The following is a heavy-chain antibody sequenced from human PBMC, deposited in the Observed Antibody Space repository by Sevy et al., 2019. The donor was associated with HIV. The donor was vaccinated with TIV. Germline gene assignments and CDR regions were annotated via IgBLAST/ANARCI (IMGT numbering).Heavy chain of an antibody. CDR1: GFTFSIYY. J-gene: IGHJ4*02. V-gene: IGHV3-30-3*01. CDR2: ISYDGSNK. Sequence: GGSLRLSCAASGFTFSIYYMTWARQAPGKGLEWVAVISYDGSNKYYADSVKGRFTISRDNSKNTLYLQMNSLRAEDTAVYYCARDPSEYWNDVHYFDYWGQGTLVTVSS. D-gene: IGHD1-1*01. CDR3: ARDPSEYWNDVHYFDY.